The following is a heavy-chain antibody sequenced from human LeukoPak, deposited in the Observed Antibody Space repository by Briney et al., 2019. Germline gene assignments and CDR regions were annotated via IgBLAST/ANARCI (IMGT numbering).Heavy chain of an antibody. CDR1: GGSFSGYY. V-gene: IGHV4-34*01. CDR3: ARGYDILTGYTRSFDY. Sequence: PSETLSLPCAVYGGSFSGYYWSWIRQPPGKGLEWIGEINHSGSTNYNPSLKSRVTISVDTSKNQFSLKLSSVTAADTAVYYCARGYDILTGYTRSFDYWGQGTLVTVSS. J-gene: IGHJ4*02. D-gene: IGHD3-9*01. CDR2: INHSGST.